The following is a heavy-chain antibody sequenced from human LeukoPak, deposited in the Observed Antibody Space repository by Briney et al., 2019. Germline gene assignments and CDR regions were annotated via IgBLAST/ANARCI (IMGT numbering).Heavy chain of an antibody. J-gene: IGHJ4*02. CDR3: TRAVAADDFSPGY. D-gene: IGHD3/OR15-3a*01. Sequence: KAGGSLRLSCAASGFTFSSYSMNWVRQAPGKGLEWVSCISSTSRYIYYADSVKGRFTISRDNAKNSVYLQMNSLRAEDTAVYYCTRAVAADDFSPGYWGQGTLVTVSS. CDR1: GFTFSSYS. V-gene: IGHV3-21*01. CDR2: ISSTSRYI.